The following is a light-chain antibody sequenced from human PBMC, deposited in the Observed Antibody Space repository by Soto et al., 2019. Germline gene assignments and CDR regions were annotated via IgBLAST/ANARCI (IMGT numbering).Light chain of an antibody. CDR1: QSIGSY. CDR3: QQRSSWPLP. Sequence: EIVLTQSPATLSFSLGERATLSCRASQSIGSYLAWYQHKPGQAPRLLIYDASSRATGIPDRFSGSGSGTDFTLTISSLEPEDFALYYCQQRSSWPLPFGQGTRLEIK. J-gene: IGKJ5*01. CDR2: DAS. V-gene: IGKV3-11*01.